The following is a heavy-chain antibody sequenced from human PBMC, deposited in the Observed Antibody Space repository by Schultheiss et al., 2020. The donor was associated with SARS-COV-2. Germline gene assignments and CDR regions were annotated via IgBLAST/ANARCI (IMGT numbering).Heavy chain of an antibody. V-gene: IGHV3-66*01. CDR2: IYSGGST. Sequence: GSLRLSCAASGFTVSTKYMTWVRQAPGKGLEWVSVIYSGGSTYYADSVKGRFTISRDNAKNSLYLQMNSLRAEDTAVYYCARETLYDSSGYYLHLYYYYGMDVWGQGTTVTVSS. CDR1: GFTVSTKY. J-gene: IGHJ6*02. D-gene: IGHD3-22*01. CDR3: ARETLYDSSGYYLHLYYYYGMDV.